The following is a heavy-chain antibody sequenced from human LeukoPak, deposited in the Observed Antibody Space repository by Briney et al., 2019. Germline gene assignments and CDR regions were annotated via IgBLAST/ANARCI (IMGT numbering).Heavy chain of an antibody. D-gene: IGHD6-19*01. J-gene: IGHJ5*02. V-gene: IGHV3-23*01. CDR2: IDASGGST. CDR3: AKGSGSGWYGWFAP. CDR1: GFTFGSYA. Sequence: GGSLRLSCAASGFTFGSYAMTWVRQAPGKGLEWVSSIDASGGSTYYADSVKGRFTNSRKNSKNTFYLQMNTLRADDTAVYYCAKGSGSGWYGWFAPWGQGTLVTISS.